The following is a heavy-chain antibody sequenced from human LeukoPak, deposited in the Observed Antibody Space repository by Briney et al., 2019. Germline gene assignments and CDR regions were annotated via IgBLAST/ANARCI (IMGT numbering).Heavy chain of an antibody. J-gene: IGHJ4*02. Sequence: GGSLRLSCVASGFTFATYWMSWVRQAPGKGLEWVANIKPDGSEKNYVESVKGRCTISRDNSKNTLYLQMNSLRAEDTAVYYCAKDHNVEMATINLDYWGQGTLVTVSS. V-gene: IGHV3-7*01. CDR3: AKDHNVEMATINLDY. CDR2: IKPDGSEK. D-gene: IGHD5-24*01. CDR1: GFTFATYW.